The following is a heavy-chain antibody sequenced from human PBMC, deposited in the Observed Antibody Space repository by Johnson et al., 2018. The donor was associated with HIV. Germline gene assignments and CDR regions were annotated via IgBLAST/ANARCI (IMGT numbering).Heavy chain of an antibody. Sequence: VQLVESGGGLVQPGRSLRLSCAASGFTFDDYAMHWVRQAPGKGLEWVSGISWNSGSIGYADSVKGRFTISRDNAKNSLYLQMNSLRAEDTALYYCAKDRAHSSNYLDAFDIWGQGTMVTVSS. CDR1: GFTFDDYA. D-gene: IGHD3-22*01. CDR3: AKDRAHSSNYLDAFDI. J-gene: IGHJ3*02. CDR2: ISWNSGSI. V-gene: IGHV3-9*01.